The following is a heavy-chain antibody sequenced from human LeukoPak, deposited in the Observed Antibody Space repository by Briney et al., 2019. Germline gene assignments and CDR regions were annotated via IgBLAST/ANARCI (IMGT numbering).Heavy chain of an antibody. D-gene: IGHD2-2*01. CDR2: IYSCGST. V-gene: IGHV3-66*01. J-gene: IGHJ4*02. Sequence: GGSLRLSCAASGFTVSSNYMSWVRQAPGKGLEWVSVIYSCGSTYYADSVKGRFTISRDNSKNTLYLQMNSLRAEDTAVYYCAKTPIYCSSTSCYPITNWGQGTLVTVSS. CDR3: AKTPIYCSSTSCYPITN. CDR1: GFTVSSNY.